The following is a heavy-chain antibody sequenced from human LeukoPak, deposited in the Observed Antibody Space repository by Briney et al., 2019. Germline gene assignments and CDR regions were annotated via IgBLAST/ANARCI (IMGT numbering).Heavy chain of an antibody. CDR3: ARVAPQWLGIFDF. CDR1: GGSISIYD. V-gene: IGHV4-59*01. D-gene: IGHD6-19*01. CDR2: IYRNGDT. Sequence: SETLSLTCSVSGGSISIYDWSWIRQPPGKRLEYIGYIYRNGDTNYNPSLKSRVNISVDTSKNQFSLELTSVTAADTAAYYCARVAPQWLGIFDFWGPGTLVTVSS. J-gene: IGHJ4*02.